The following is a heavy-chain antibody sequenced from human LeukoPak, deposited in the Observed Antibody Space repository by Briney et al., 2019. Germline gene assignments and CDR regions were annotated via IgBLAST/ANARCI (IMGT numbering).Heavy chain of an antibody. D-gene: IGHD3-10*02. CDR1: GFTFSFYG. CDR2: ITGAGHT. Sequence: GGSLRLSCAASGFTFSFYGMNWVRQAPGKGLEWVSGITGAGHTYYADSVKGRFTISRDNAKNSLYLQMNSLRAEDTAVYYCAELGITMIGGVWGKGTTVTISS. V-gene: IGHV3-69-1*02. J-gene: IGHJ6*04. CDR3: AELGITMIGGV.